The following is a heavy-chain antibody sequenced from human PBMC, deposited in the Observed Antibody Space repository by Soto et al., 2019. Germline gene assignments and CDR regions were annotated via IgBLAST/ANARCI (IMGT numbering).Heavy chain of an antibody. J-gene: IGHJ5*02. D-gene: IGHD3-10*01. V-gene: IGHV4-31*03. CDR1: GGSISSGGYY. CDR3: ARAPMVRGVIFQGLFDP. Sequence: QVQLQESGPGLVKPSQTLSLTCTVSGGSISSGGYYWSWIRQHPGKGLEWIGYIYYSGSTYYNPSLKSRVTISVDPSKNQFSLKLSSVTAADTAVYYCARAPMVRGVIFQGLFDPWGQGTLVTVSS. CDR2: IYYSGST.